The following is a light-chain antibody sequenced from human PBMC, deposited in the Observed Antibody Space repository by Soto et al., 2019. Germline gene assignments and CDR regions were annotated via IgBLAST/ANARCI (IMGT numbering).Light chain of an antibody. CDR2: AAS. CDR3: XXSYTTPWA. CDR1: QSISNF. Sequence: DIQMPQSPSSLSASVGDRVSIACRASQSISNFVNWYQQKPLKAPKLLIYAASILQSGVHSRFSXXXSGTXXXXXXXXLQPXDFXXXXXXXSYTTPWAFGQGTKVEVK. V-gene: IGKV1-39*01. J-gene: IGKJ1*01.